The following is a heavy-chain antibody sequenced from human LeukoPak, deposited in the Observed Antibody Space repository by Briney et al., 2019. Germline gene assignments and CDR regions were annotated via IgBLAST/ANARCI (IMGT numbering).Heavy chain of an antibody. D-gene: IGHD3-10*01. CDR3: ARVPWGITMVRGVTNWFDP. CDR2: IKHSGST. CDR1: GGSFSGYY. V-gene: IGHV4-34*01. J-gene: IGHJ5*02. Sequence: SETLSLTCAVYGGSFSGYYWSWIRQPPGKGLEWMGEIKHSGSTNYNPSLKSRVTISVDTSKNQFSLKLSSVTAADTAVYYCARVPWGITMVRGVTNWFDPLGPGNPGHRLL.